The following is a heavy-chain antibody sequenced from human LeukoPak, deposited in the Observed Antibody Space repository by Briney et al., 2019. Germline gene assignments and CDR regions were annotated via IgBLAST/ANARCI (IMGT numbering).Heavy chain of an antibody. CDR2: INPNSGGT. CDR1: GYTFTGYY. V-gene: IGHV1-2*02. J-gene: IGHJ4*02. CDR3: ARVWYQLLSGTYYYFDY. Sequence: ASVKVSCKASGYTFTGYYMHRVRQAPGQGLEWMGWINPNSGGTNYAQKFQGRVTMTRDTSISTAYMELSRLRSDDTAVYYCARVWYQLLSGTYYYFDYWAREPWSPSPQ. D-gene: IGHD2-2*01.